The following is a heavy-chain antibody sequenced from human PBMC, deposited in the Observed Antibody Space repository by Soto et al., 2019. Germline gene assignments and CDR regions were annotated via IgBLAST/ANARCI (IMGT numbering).Heavy chain of an antibody. V-gene: IGHV4-4*02. CDR3: ARHEGWTGPDQ. CDR2: IFHDGNT. CDR1: GASIGSGGW. Sequence: SETLSLTCAVSGASIGSGGWWSWARQPPGKGLEWIAEIFHDGNTNYSPSLKSRVTISVDKSQNQFSLNVYSVTAADTAVYYCARHEGWTGPDQWGQGTLVTVSS. D-gene: IGHD2-8*02. J-gene: IGHJ5*02.